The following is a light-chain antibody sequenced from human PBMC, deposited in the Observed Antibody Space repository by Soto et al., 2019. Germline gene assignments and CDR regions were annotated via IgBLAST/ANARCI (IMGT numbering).Light chain of an antibody. CDR2: LGS. J-gene: IGKJ1*01. Sequence: DIVMTQSPLSLPVTPGEPASISCRSSQSLLHSNGYNYLDWYLQKPGQSPQLLIYLGSNRASGVPDRFSGSGSSKDFTLKINRVEAEEVGVYYCMQALETPWAFGQGTKVEIK. V-gene: IGKV2-28*01. CDR1: QSLLHSNGYNY. CDR3: MQALETPWA.